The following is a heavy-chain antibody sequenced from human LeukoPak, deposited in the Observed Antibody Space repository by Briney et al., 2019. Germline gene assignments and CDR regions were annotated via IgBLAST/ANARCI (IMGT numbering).Heavy chain of an antibody. D-gene: IGHD3-3*01. J-gene: IGHJ6*02. CDR1: GYTFTSYG. CDR2: ISAYNGNK. V-gene: IGHV1-18*01. Sequence: ASVKVSCKASGYTFTSYGISWVRQAPGQGLAWMGWISAYNGNKYYAQKLQGRVTMTTDTSTSTAYMELRSLRSDDTDVYYCVRVSQAPITIVRVVTHCYYYYGMDVWGQGTTVTVSS. CDR3: VRVSQAPITIVRVVTHCYYYYGMDV.